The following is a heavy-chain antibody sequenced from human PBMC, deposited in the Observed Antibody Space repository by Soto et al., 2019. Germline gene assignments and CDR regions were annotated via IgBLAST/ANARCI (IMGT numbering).Heavy chain of an antibody. CDR3: ARAYGSCYHCPYLSWFDP. Sequence: SVKVSCKASGGTFSSYTISWVRQAPGQGLEWMGRIIPILGIANYAQKFQGRVTITADKSTSTAYMELSSLRSEDTAVYYCARAYGSCYHCPYLSWFDPWGQGTLVTVSS. V-gene: IGHV1-69*02. CDR2: IIPILGIA. D-gene: IGHD2-15*01. J-gene: IGHJ5*02. CDR1: GGTFSSYT.